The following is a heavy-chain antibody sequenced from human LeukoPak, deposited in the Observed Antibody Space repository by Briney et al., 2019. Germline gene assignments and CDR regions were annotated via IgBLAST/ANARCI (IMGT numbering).Heavy chain of an antibody. J-gene: IGHJ4*02. Sequence: GGSLRLSCAASGFTFSSYAMSWVRQAPGKGLEWVSAISGSGGSTYYADSVKGRFTISRDNSKNTLYLQMNSLRAEDTAVYYCAKEITLDYYDSSGPVGYWGQGTLVTVSS. V-gene: IGHV3-23*01. CDR1: GFTFSSYA. D-gene: IGHD3-22*01. CDR2: ISGSGGST. CDR3: AKEITLDYYDSSGPVGY.